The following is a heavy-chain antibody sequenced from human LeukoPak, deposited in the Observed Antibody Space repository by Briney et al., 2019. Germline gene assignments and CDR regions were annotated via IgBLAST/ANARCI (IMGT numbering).Heavy chain of an antibody. CDR3: ARDYADYVGYFFFDY. CDR2: ISGSGGKT. D-gene: IGHD4-17*01. V-gene: IGHV3-23*01. Sequence: PGGSLRLSCVASGFTFSTSAMSWVRQAPGKGLEWVSAISGSGGKTYYADSVKGRFTISRDNSQNTLYLQMNSLRAEDTAVYYCARDYADYVGYFFFDYWGQGTLVTVSS. J-gene: IGHJ4*02. CDR1: GFTFSTSA.